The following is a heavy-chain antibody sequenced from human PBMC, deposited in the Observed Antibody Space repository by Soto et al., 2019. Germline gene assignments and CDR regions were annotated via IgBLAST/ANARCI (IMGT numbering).Heavy chain of an antibody. V-gene: IGHV1-69*02. CDR1: GGTFSSYT. CDR3: ARQGRIAVAGTFDY. CDR2: IIPILGIA. J-gene: IGHJ4*02. D-gene: IGHD6-19*01. Sequence: SVKVSCKASGGTFSSYTISWVRQAPGQGLEWMGRIIPILGIANYAQKFQGRVTITADKSTSTAYMELSSLRSEDTAVYYCARQGRIAVAGTFDYWGQGTLVTV.